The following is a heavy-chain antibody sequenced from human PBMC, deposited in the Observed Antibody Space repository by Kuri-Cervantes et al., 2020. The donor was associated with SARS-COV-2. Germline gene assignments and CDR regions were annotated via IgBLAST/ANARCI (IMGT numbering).Heavy chain of an antibody. Sequence: GESLKISCAASGFTFSSYSMNWVRQAPGKGLVWVSRINSDGSSTSYADSVKGRFTISRDNAKNTLYLQMNSLRAEDTAVYYCARAPDYGDYYYYGMDVWGQGTTVTVSS. CDR1: GFTFSSYS. D-gene: IGHD4-17*01. J-gene: IGHJ6*02. V-gene: IGHV3-74*01. CDR2: INSDGSST. CDR3: ARAPDYGDYYYYGMDV.